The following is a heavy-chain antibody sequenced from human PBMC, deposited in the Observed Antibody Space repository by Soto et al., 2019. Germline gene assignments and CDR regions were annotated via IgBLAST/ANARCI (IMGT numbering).Heavy chain of an antibody. CDR2: INAGNGNT. CDR1: GYTFTSYS. J-gene: IGHJ4*02. V-gene: IGHV1-3*01. Sequence: ASVNVSCKASGYTFTSYSMHWVRQAPGQRLEWMGWINAGNGNTKYSQKFQGRVTITRDTSASTAYMELSSLRSEDTAVYYCARGGSSGWLYYFDYWGQGTLVTVS. D-gene: IGHD6-19*01. CDR3: ARGGSSGWLYYFDY.